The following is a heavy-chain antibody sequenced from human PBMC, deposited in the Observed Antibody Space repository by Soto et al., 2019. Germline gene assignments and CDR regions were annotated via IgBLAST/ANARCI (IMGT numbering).Heavy chain of an antibody. D-gene: IGHD1-1*01. J-gene: IGHJ4*02. CDR3: AKDKPGTTSFDY. CDR1: GFTISSNA. Sequence: PXGSLRLSFAASGFTISSNAMYWVRQAPGKGLEWVSAISDRGDTTHYADSVKGRFTISRDTSKNTLYLQMNALRADDTAVYYCAKDKPGTTSFDYWVQGTLVTVSS. CDR2: ISDRGDTT. V-gene: IGHV3-23*01.